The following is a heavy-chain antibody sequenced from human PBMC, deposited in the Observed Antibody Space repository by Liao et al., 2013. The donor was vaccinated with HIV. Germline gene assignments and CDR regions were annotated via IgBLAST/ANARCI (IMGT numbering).Heavy chain of an antibody. D-gene: IGHD1-7*01. CDR1: GGSFSGYY. V-gene: IGHV4-59*10. Sequence: QVQLHQWGAGLLKPSETLSLTCAVYGGSFSGYYWSWIRQPAGKGLEWIGRIYTSVSTNYNPSLKSRVTMSVDTSKNQFSLKLTSVTAADTAVYYCARGVITGSTYDYWGQGTRVTVSS. J-gene: IGHJ4*02. CDR2: IYTSVST. CDR3: ARGVITGSTYDY.